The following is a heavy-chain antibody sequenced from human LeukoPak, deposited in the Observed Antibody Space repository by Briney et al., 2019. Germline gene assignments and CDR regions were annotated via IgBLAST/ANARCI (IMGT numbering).Heavy chain of an antibody. CDR2: IYYSGST. CDR3: ARGPEDYDSSGYYDY. J-gene: IGHJ4*02. CDR1: GGSISSYY. D-gene: IGHD3-22*01. V-gene: IGHV4-59*12. Sequence: SETLSLTCTVSGGSISSYYWSWIRQPPGKGLEWIGYIYYSGSTNYNPSLKSRVTISVDKSKNQFSLKLSSVTAADTAVYYCARGPEDYDSSGYYDYWGQGTLVTVSS.